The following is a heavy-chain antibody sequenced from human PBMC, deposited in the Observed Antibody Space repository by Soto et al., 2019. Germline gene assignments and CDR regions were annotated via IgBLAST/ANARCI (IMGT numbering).Heavy chain of an antibody. J-gene: IGHJ4*02. CDR3: ARSYDSSGFYSFDF. V-gene: IGHV3-30-3*01. CDR2: ISYDGSNK. D-gene: IGHD3-22*01. Sequence: GGSLRLSCAASGFSFGGYAMHWVRQAPGKGLEWVAVISYDGSNKYYADSVKGRFTISGDNSKNTLFLQMNSLRAEDTAVYYCARSYDSSGFYSFDFWGRGTLVTVSS. CDR1: GFSFGGYA.